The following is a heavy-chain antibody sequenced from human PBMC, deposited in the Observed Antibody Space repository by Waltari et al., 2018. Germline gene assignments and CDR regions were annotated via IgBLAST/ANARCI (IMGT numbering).Heavy chain of an antibody. CDR2: LSYSGAT. V-gene: IGHV4-39*01. Sequence: QLLLQESGPGLVKPSETLSLTCSVSGVSITSDRHYWGWIRQPPGQGLEWIATLSYSGATYSSPSLKSRVTISRDTSKNQVSLQLGSVTAADTAVYYCATYIGASLGTAAFDVWGQGTMVTVSS. CDR3: ATYIGASLGTAAFDV. J-gene: IGHJ3*01. D-gene: IGHD5-12*01. CDR1: GVSITSDRHY.